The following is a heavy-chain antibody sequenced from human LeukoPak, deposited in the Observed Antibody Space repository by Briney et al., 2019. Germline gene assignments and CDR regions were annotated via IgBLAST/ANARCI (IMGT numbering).Heavy chain of an antibody. CDR2: ISAYNGNT. D-gene: IGHD3-10*01. CDR1: GYTFTDYY. Sequence: ASVKVSCKASGYTFTDYYMHWVRQAPGQGLEWMGWISAYNGNTNYAQKLQGRVTMTTDTSTSTAYMELRSLRSDDTAVYYCARDLGYYGSGSYYKSYYYYYMDVWGKGTTVTISS. CDR3: ARDLGYYGSGSYYKSYYYYYMDV. V-gene: IGHV1-18*04. J-gene: IGHJ6*03.